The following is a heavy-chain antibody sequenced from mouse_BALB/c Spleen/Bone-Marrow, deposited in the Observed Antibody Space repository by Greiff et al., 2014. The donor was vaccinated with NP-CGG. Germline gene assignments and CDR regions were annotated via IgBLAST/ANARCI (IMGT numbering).Heavy chain of an antibody. D-gene: IGHD4-1*01. CDR2: ISSGSSAI. Sequence: EVQLQESXGGLVQPGGSRKLSCAASGFTFSSFGMHWVRQAPEKGLEWVAYISSGSSAIYYADTVRGRFTISRDNPKNTLFLQMTSLRSEDTAMYYCARGGNWEDFDYWGQGTTLTVSS. V-gene: IGHV5-17*02. CDR1: GFTFSSFG. J-gene: IGHJ2*01. CDR3: ARGGNWEDFDY.